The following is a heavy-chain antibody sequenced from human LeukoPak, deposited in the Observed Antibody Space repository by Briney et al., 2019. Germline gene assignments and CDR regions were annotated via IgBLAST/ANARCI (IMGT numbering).Heavy chain of an antibody. Sequence: GGSLRLSCAASGFTFSSYAMSWVRQAPGRGLEGVSAVSGSGASTYYADSVKGRFTISRDNSKSALYLQMNSLRAEDTAIYYCAKLSGFSPSGNWFDTWGQGTLVTVSS. CDR1: GFTFSSYA. CDR2: VSGSGAST. V-gene: IGHV3-23*01. D-gene: IGHD5-12*01. J-gene: IGHJ5*02. CDR3: AKLSGFSPSGNWFDT.